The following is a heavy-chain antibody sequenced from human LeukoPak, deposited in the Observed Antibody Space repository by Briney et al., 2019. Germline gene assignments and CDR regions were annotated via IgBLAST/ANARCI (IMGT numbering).Heavy chain of an antibody. CDR2: VSAHGTTK. J-gene: IGHJ4*02. CDR3: AKEFDSGGYGANFDS. Sequence: PGGSLRLSCTGSKFTFSNYSMQWVRQAPGKGLEWVAVVSAHGTTKYYADSVKGRFTISRDNSRNTMYLQMNSLRAEDTAVYYCAKEFDSGGYGANFDSWGQGTLVTVSS. D-gene: IGHD3-10*01. CDR1: KFTFSNYS. V-gene: IGHV3-30*18.